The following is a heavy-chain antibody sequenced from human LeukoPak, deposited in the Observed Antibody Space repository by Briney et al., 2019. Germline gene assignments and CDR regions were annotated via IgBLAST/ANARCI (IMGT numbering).Heavy chain of an antibody. Sequence: SQTLSLTCAISGDSVSSNSAAWNWLRQSPSRGLEWLGRTYYRSKWYNDYAVSVKSRITINPDTSKNQFSLQLNSVTPEDTAVYYCARNPSSDVGIFDYWGQGTLVTVSS. CDR3: ARNPSSDVGIFDY. D-gene: IGHD6-19*01. J-gene: IGHJ4*02. CDR2: TYYRSKWYN. CDR1: GDSVSSNSAA. V-gene: IGHV6-1*01.